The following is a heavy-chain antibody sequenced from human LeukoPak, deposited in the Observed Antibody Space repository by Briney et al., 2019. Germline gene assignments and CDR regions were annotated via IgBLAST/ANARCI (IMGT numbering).Heavy chain of an antibody. CDR2: IYYSGST. Sequence: PSETLSLTCTVSGGSISSSSDYWGWIRQPPGKGLEWIGSIYYSGSTYYNPSLKSRVTISVDTSKKQCSLKLSSVTAADTAVYYCARNIRYSCGLNWFDPWGQGTLVTVSS. J-gene: IGHJ5*02. CDR3: ARNIRYSCGLNWFDP. CDR1: GGSISSSSDY. V-gene: IGHV4-39*01. D-gene: IGHD6-25*01.